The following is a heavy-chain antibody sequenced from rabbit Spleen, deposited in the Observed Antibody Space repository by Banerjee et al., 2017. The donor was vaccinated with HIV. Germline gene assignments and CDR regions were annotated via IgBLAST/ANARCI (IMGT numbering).Heavy chain of an antibody. Sequence: LEESGGGLVKPGGTLTLTCTVSGFSFSSNWICWVRQAPGKGLEWIACIDTYDGDTDYANWPKGRFTISKTSSTTVTLRMTSLTAADTATYFCARDTSSSFSSYGMDLWGQGTLVTVS. CDR3: ARDTSSSFSSYGMDL. D-gene: IGHD1-1*01. CDR1: GFSFSSNW. CDR2: IDTYDGDT. J-gene: IGHJ3*01. V-gene: IGHV1S45*01.